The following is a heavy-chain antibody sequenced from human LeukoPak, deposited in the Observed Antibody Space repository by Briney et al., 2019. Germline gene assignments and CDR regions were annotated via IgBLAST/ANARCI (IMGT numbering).Heavy chain of an antibody. CDR1: GGSISSSSYY. Sequence: PSETLSLTCTVSGGSISSSSYYWGWIRQPPGKGLEWIGSIYYSGSTYYNPSLKSRVTISVDTPKNQFSLKLSSVTAADTAVYYCARHSGWELRVDYWGQGTLVTVSS. V-gene: IGHV4-39*01. D-gene: IGHD1-26*01. CDR3: ARHSGWELRVDY. CDR2: IYYSGST. J-gene: IGHJ4*02.